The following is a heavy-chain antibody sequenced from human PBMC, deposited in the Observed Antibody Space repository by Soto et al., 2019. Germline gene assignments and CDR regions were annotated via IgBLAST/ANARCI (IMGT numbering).Heavy chain of an antibody. CDR1: GFTFDKCD. CDR2: ISYDGSNQ. J-gene: IGHJ5*02. CDR3: ATPFAPPPHFFP. D-gene: IGHD3-3*02. Sequence: PGGSLRLSCSASGFTFDKCDMHWVRQAPGKGLEWVAVISYDGSNQYYAESVKGRFTISRDNSRNTLFLEMNSLRDEDTAVFYCATPFAPPPHFFPGGKGT. V-gene: IGHV3-30*03.